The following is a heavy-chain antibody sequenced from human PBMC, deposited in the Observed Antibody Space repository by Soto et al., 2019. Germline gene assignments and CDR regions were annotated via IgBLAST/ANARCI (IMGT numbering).Heavy chain of an antibody. D-gene: IGHD6-13*01. CDR3: ARESPHSSSWYINWFDP. Sequence: QVQLVESGGGLVKPGGSLRLSCAASGFTFSDYYMSWIRQAPGKGLEWVSYISSSSSYTNYADSVKGRFTISRDNAKNSLYLQMNSLRAEDTAVYYCARESPHSSSWYINWFDPWGQGTLVTVSS. V-gene: IGHV3-11*05. J-gene: IGHJ5*02. CDR2: ISSSSSYT. CDR1: GFTFSDYY.